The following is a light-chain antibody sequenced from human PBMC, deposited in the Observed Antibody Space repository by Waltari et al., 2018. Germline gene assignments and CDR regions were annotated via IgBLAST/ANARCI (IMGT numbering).Light chain of an antibody. CDR2: AAS. V-gene: IGKV1-39*01. J-gene: IGKJ2*01. Sequence: DIQMTQSPSSLSASVGDRVTITCRASRSINSYLSWYQHKPGKAPKLLIYAASTLQSGVPSRFSCSGSGTDFTLTISSLQPEDFATYYCQQSHSAPPYTFGQGTKLEIK. CDR1: RSINSY. CDR3: QQSHSAPPYT.